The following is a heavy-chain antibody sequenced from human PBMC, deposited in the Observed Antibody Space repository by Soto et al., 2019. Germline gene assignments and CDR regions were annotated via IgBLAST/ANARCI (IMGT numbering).Heavy chain of an antibody. Sequence: ASVKVSCKASGYTFTSYDINWVRQATGQGLEWMGWMNPNSGNTGYAQKIQGRVTMTRNTSISTAYMELSSLRSEDTAVYYCARYPYHVLMVNAPNLYGMDVWGQGTTVTAP. J-gene: IGHJ6*02. V-gene: IGHV1-8*01. CDR3: ARYPYHVLMVNAPNLYGMDV. CDR1: GYTFTSYD. CDR2: MNPNSGNT. D-gene: IGHD2-8*01.